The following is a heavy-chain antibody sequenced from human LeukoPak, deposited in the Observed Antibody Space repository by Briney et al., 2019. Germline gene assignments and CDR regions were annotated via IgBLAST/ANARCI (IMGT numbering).Heavy chain of an antibody. V-gene: IGHV5-10-1*01. CDR3: ARHFVGATPDFDY. Sequence: GESLKISCKGCGHTLTSYWISWVRQMPGKGLEWMGRIDPSDSDTNYSPSFQGHVTISADKSISTAYLQWISLKASDTAMYYCARHFVGATPDFDYWGQGTLVTVSS. J-gene: IGHJ4*02. D-gene: IGHD1-26*01. CDR2: IDPSDSDT. CDR1: GHTLTSYW.